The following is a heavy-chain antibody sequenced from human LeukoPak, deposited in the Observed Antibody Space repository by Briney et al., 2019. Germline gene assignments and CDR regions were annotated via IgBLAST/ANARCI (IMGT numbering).Heavy chain of an antibody. CDR3: ARVSTNLIPPAGWFGELFHPAGTAEYFQH. Sequence: GASVKVSCKASGYTFTGYYMHWVRQAPGQGLEWMGWINPNSGGTNYAQKLHGRVTMTRDTSISTAYMELSRLRYDDAAVYYCARVSTNLIPPAGWFGELFHPAGTAEYFQHWGQGTLVTVSS. D-gene: IGHD3-10*01. CDR2: INPNSGGT. CDR1: GYTFTGYY. J-gene: IGHJ1*01. V-gene: IGHV1-2*02.